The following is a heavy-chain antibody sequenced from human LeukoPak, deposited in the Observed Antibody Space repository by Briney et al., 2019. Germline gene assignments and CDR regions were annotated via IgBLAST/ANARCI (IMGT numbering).Heavy chain of an antibody. Sequence: GGSLRLSCAASGFTFSSYSMNWVRQAPGKGLEWVSSISSSSSYIYYADSVKGRFAISRDNAKNSLYLQMNSLRAEDTAVYYCARGGGYSGYDEYYFDYWGQGTLVTVSS. V-gene: IGHV3-21*01. J-gene: IGHJ4*02. CDR1: GFTFSSYS. CDR3: ARGGGYSGYDEYYFDY. D-gene: IGHD5-12*01. CDR2: ISSSSSYI.